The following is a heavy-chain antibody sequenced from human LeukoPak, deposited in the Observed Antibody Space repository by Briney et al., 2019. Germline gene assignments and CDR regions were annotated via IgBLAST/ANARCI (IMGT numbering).Heavy chain of an antibody. Sequence: ASVKVSCKACGYTFTGYYMHWVRQAPGQGLEWMGWINPNSGGTNYAQKFQGRVTMTRDTSISTAYMELSRLRSDDAAVYYCARLVGATSTFDYWGQGTLVTVSS. CDR1: GYTFTGYY. CDR3: ARLVGATSTFDY. J-gene: IGHJ4*02. D-gene: IGHD1-26*01. V-gene: IGHV1-2*02. CDR2: INPNSGGT.